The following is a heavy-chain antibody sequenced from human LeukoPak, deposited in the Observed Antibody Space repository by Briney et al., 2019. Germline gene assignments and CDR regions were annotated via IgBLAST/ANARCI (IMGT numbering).Heavy chain of an antibody. J-gene: IGHJ4*02. CDR3: ASVRALGYQLPTMYFDY. Sequence: GSSVKVSCKASGGTFSSYAISWVRQAPGLGLEWMGGIIPIFGTANYAQKFQGRVTITADESTSTAYMELSSLRSEDTAVYYCASVRALGYQLPTMYFDYWGQGTLVTVSS. CDR2: IIPIFGTA. CDR1: GGTFSSYA. D-gene: IGHD2-2*01. V-gene: IGHV1-69*01.